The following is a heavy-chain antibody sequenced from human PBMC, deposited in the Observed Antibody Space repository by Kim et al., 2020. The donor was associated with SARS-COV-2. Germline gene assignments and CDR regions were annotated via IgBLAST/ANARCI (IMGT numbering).Heavy chain of an antibody. J-gene: IGHJ6*02. V-gene: IGHV3-30*02. D-gene: IGHD2-2*01. CDR3: AKGGEYCSSTSCYDGMDV. Sequence: KGRFTNSRDNSKNTLYLQMNSLRAEDTAVYYCAKGGEYCSSTSCYDGMDVWGPGTTVTVSS.